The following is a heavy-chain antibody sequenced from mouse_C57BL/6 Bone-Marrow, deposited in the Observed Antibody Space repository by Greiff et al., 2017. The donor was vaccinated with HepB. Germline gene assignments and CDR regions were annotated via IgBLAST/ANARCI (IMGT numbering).Heavy chain of an antibody. CDR3: ARAIITTVVEGDWYFDV. D-gene: IGHD1-1*01. CDR2: IYPRDGST. CDR1: GYTFTSYD. Sequence: LQESGPELVKPGASVKLSCKASGYTFTSYDINWVKQRPGQGLEWIGWIYPRDGSTKYNEKFKGKATLTVDTSSSTAYMELHSLTSEDSAVYFCARAIITTVVEGDWYFDVWGTGTTVTVSS. V-gene: IGHV1-85*01. J-gene: IGHJ1*03.